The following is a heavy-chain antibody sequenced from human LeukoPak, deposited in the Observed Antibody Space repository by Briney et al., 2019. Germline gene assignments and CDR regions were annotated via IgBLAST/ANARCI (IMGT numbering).Heavy chain of an antibody. Sequence: PGGSLRLSCAASGFTVSSNYMSWVRQVPGKGLEWVSVVYSGGQTHYTDSVEGRFTISRDNSKNTLYLHMNNLRAEDTAVYYCARCDPRYSYGYIDSWGQGTLVTVSS. D-gene: IGHD5-18*01. CDR2: VYSGGQT. CDR1: GFTVSSNY. J-gene: IGHJ5*01. V-gene: IGHV3-66*01. CDR3: ARCDPRYSYGYIDS.